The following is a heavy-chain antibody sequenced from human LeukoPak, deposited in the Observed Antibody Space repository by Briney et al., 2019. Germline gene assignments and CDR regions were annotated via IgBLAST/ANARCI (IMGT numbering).Heavy chain of an antibody. Sequence: SETLSLTCTVSGYSISSGYYWGWIRQPPGKGLEGIGSIYHSGSTYYNPSLKSRVTISVDTSKNQFSLKLSSVTAADTAVYYCARDPGYSSSWYARGLQYYFDYWGQGTLVTVSS. CDR1: GYSISSGYY. V-gene: IGHV4-38-2*02. CDR3: ARDPGYSSSWYARGLQYYFDY. J-gene: IGHJ4*02. D-gene: IGHD6-13*01. CDR2: IYHSGST.